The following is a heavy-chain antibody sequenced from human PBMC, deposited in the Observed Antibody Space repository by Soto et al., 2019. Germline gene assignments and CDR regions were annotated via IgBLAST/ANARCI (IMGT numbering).Heavy chain of an antibody. D-gene: IGHD2-15*01. J-gene: IGHJ4*02. Sequence: QVQLVESGGGVVQPGTSLRLSCAASGFTFSGYGMHWVRQAPGKGLEWVAVVWYDGSKEYYADSVKGRFTISRVNSRNTMYLQMNSLRAEDTAVYYCARFSSGSCLDYWGQGTLVIVSS. CDR1: GFTFSGYG. CDR3: ARFSSGSCLDY. CDR2: VWYDGSKE. V-gene: IGHV3-33*01.